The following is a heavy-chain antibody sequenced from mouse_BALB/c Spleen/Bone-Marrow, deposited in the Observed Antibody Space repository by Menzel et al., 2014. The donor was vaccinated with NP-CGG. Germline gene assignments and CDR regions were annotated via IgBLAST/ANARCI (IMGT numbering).Heavy chain of an antibody. CDR2: ISSGGSYT. V-gene: IGHV5-6-4*01. D-gene: IGHD2-1*01. Sequence: EVKLVESGGGLVKPGGSLKLSCAASGFTFSSYTMSWVRQTPEKRLEWVATISSGGSYTYYPDSVMGRFTISRDNAKNTLYLQMSSLKSEDTAMYYCTRDGKGNYDYAMDYWGQGTSVTVSS. J-gene: IGHJ4*01. CDR1: GFTFSSYT. CDR3: TRDGKGNYDYAMDY.